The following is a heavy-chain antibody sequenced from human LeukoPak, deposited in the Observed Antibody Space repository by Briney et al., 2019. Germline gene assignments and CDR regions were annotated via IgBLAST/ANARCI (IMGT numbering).Heavy chain of an antibody. J-gene: IGHJ4*02. CDR2: ISYDGSNK. Sequence: PGGSLRLSCAASGFTFSSYAMHWVRQAPGKGLEWVVVISYDGSNKYYADSVKGRFTISRDNSKNTLYLQMNSLRAEDTAVYYCAKAGDSSGWYARFYHPFDYWGQGTLVTVSS. V-gene: IGHV3-30-3*01. CDR1: GFTFSSYA. CDR3: AKAGDSSGWYARFYHPFDY. D-gene: IGHD6-19*01.